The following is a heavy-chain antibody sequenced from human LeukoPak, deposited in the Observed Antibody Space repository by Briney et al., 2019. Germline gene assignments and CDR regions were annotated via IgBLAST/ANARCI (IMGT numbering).Heavy chain of an antibody. CDR2: ISSSSSYI. Sequence: GGSLRLSCAASGSTFSSYSMNWVRQAPGKGLEWVSSISSSSSYIYYADSVKGRFTISRDNAKNSLYLQMNSLRAEDTAVYYCARDPIQGFGELMDYFDYWGQGTLVTVSS. CDR3: ARDPIQGFGELMDYFDY. V-gene: IGHV3-21*01. D-gene: IGHD3-10*01. J-gene: IGHJ4*02. CDR1: GSTFSSYS.